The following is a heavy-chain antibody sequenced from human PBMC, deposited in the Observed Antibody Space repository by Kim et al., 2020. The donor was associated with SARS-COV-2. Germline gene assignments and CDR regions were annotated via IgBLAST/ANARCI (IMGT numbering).Heavy chain of an antibody. CDR3: AREYGDYGAAFDI. CDR1: GGTFSSYA. V-gene: IGHV1-69*04. D-gene: IGHD4-17*01. Sequence: SVKVSCKASGGTFSSYAISWVRQAPGQGLEWMGRIIPILGIANYAQKFQGRVTITADKSTSTAYMELSSLRSEDTAVYYCAREYGDYGAAFDIWGQGTMVTVSS. CDR2: IIPILGIA. J-gene: IGHJ3*02.